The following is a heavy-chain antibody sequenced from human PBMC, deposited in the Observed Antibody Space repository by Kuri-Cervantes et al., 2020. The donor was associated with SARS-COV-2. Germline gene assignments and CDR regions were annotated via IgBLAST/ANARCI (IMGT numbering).Heavy chain of an antibody. D-gene: IGHD2-2*01. CDR3: AREDLSVVVPAAFFDY. Sequence: GSLRLSCTVSGGSISSSSYYWGWIRQPPGKGLEWIGSIYYSGSTYYNPSLKSRVTISVDTSKSQFSLKLSSVTAADTAVYYCAREDLSVVVPAAFFDYWGQGTLVTVSS. V-gene: IGHV4-39*07. CDR2: IYYSGST. CDR1: GGSISSSSYY. J-gene: IGHJ4*02.